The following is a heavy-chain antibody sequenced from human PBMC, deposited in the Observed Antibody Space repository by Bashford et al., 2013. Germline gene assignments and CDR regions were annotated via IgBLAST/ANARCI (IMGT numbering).Heavy chain of an antibody. J-gene: IGHJ3*02. CDR3: ARDRPNLRLKYYYHSSGYFHSDAFDI. CDR1: GFTFSTYA. Sequence: GGSLRLSCAASGFTFSTYAMSWVRQTPGKGLEWVSAIGNGGGQKYYVDSVKGRFTISRDNAKNSLYLQMNSLRAEDTALYYCARDRPNLRLKYYYHSSGYFHSDAFDIWGQGTMVTVSS. V-gene: IGHV3-7*03. CDR2: IGNGGGQK. D-gene: IGHD3-22*01.